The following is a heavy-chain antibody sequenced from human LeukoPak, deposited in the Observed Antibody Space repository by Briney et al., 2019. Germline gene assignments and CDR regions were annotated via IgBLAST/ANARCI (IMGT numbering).Heavy chain of an antibody. CDR2: IYYSGST. CDR3: ARSFVVPAAIFDY. CDR1: GGSISSGDYY. D-gene: IGHD2-2*01. V-gene: IGHV4-30-4*08. J-gene: IGHJ4*02. Sequence: PSETLSLTCTVSGGSISSGDYYWSWLRQPPGKGLEWIGYIYYSGSTYYNPSLKSRVTISVDTSKNQFSLKLSSATAADTAVYYCARSFVVPAAIFDYWGQGTLVTVSS.